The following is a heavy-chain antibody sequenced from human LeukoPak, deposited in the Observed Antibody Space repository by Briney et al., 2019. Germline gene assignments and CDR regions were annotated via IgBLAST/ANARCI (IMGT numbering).Heavy chain of an antibody. CDR1: GYTFTGYY. CDR3: ASALKYALRGATGAFDI. D-gene: IGHD1-26*01. Sequence: ASVKVPCKASGYTFTGYYMHWVRQAPGQGLEWMGRINPNSGGTNYAQKFQGRVTMTRDTSTSTAYMELSRLRSDDTAVYYCASALKYALRGATGAFDIWGQGTMVTVSS. V-gene: IGHV1-2*06. CDR2: INPNSGGT. J-gene: IGHJ3*02.